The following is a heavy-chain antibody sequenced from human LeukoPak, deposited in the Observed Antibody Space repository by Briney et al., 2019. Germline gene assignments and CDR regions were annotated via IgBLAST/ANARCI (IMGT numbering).Heavy chain of an antibody. J-gene: IGHJ4*02. V-gene: IGHV3-74*01. CDR1: GFTFSTYW. Sequence: GGSLRLSCAASGFTFSTYWMHWVRQTPGKGLVWVSRINGDGSSTSYGDSVKGRFTISRDNAKNTLYLQMNGLRVEDTAVYYCARALGDIRGQGTLVTVSS. CDR2: INGDGSST. CDR3: ARALGDI.